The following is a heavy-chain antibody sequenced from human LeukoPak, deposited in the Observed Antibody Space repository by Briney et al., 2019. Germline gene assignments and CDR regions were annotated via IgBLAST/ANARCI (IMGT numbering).Heavy chain of an antibody. CDR1: GFTFSSYS. J-gene: IGHJ4*02. V-gene: IGHV3-21*01. CDR3: ARDGEFDY. CDR2: ISSSNYI. D-gene: IGHD7-27*01. Sequence: GALRLSCAASGFTFSSYSMNWVRQGPGKGLELVASISSSNYIYYAYSVKGRFTISRDNPKNSLYMQMNSLRAEDTAVYYCARDGEFDYWGQGTLVTVSS.